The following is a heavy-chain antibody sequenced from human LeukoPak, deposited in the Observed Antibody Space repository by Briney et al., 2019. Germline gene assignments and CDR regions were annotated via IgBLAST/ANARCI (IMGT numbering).Heavy chain of an antibody. J-gene: IGHJ4*02. CDR2: IYYSGST. CDR1: GGSISSGGYY. V-gene: IGHV4-61*08. D-gene: IGHD5-24*01. CDR3: ARAMASGGLWYFDY. Sequence: PSETLSLTCTVSGGSISSGGYYWSWIRQPPGKGLEWIGYIYYSGSTNYNPSLKSRVTISVDTSKNQFSLKLSSVTAADTAVYYCARAMASGGLWYFDYWGQGTLVTVSS.